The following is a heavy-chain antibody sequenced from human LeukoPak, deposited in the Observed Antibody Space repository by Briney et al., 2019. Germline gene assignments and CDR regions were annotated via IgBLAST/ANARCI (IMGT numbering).Heavy chain of an antibody. V-gene: IGHV3-7*04. CDR2: IKQDGSEK. D-gene: IGHD3-16*01. CDR1: GFTFSSYW. Sequence: QPGGSLRLSCAASGFTFSSYWMTWVRQAPGKGLEWVANIKQDGSEKKYVYSVKGRFTISRDNAKNSLYLQMNSLRAEDTAVYYCARDPVRGYLVYWGEGTLVTVSS. CDR3: ARDPVRGYLVY. J-gene: IGHJ4*02.